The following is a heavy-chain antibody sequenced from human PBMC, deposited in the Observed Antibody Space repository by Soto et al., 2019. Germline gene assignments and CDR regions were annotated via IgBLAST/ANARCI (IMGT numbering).Heavy chain of an antibody. CDR2: ISGSGGST. CDR3: ATLIVVVPAAMKWWDGMDV. Sequence: GGSLRLSCAASGFTFSSYAMSWVRQAPGKGLEWVSAISGSGGSTYYADSVKGRFTISRDNSKNTLYLQMNSLRAEDTAVYYCATLIVVVPAAMKWWDGMDVWGQGTTVTVSS. J-gene: IGHJ6*02. V-gene: IGHV3-23*01. D-gene: IGHD2-2*01. CDR1: GFTFSSYA.